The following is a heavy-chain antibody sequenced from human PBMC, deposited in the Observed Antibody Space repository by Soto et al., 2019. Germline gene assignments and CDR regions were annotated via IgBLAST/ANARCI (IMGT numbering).Heavy chain of an antibody. D-gene: IGHD3-22*01. CDR1: GGSISRYY. CDR3: ARVIDYYDRSGYYVWYFDL. J-gene: IGHJ2*01. V-gene: IGHV4-59*01. CDR2: IYYSGST. Sequence: PSETLSLTCTVSGGSISRYYWSWIRQPPGKGLEWIGYIYYSGSTNYNPSLMSRVTISVDTSKNQFSLKLSSVTAADTAVYYCARVIDYYDRSGYYVWYFDLWGRGTLVTVSS.